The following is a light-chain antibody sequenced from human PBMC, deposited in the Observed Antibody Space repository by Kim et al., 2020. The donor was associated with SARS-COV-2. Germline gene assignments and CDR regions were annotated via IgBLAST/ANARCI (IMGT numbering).Light chain of an antibody. J-gene: IGKJ4*02. CDR2: DAS. CDR3: QQLNYNPLT. V-gene: IGKV1-9*01. Sequence: ALVGGRVTIPCRASQDISSFFAWYQQKPGKAPNLLIYDASTLQSGVQSRFSGSGSGTEFALTISSLQPEDFATYYCQQLNYNPLTFGGGTKVDIK. CDR1: QDISSF.